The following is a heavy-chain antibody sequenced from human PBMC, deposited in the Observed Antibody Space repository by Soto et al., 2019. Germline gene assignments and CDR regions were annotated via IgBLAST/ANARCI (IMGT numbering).Heavy chain of an antibody. CDR2: IWSDGSNE. CDR3: ARERTFRENNHNYMDV. D-gene: IGHD1-1*01. J-gene: IGHJ6*03. Sequence: QVQLVESGGGVVQPGGSLRLSCAASEFTFSRHGMHWVRQAPGKGLQWVGVIWSDGSNERYADSVKGRFTISRDNSKNAMFLQINSLRAEDTDLYYCARERTFRENNHNYMDVWGTGTTVTVSS. V-gene: IGHV3-33*01. CDR1: EFTFSRHG.